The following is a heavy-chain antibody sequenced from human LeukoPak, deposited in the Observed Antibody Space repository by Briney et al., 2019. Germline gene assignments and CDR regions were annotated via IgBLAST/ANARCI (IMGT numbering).Heavy chain of an antibody. CDR1: GFTFEDYG. CDR2: INWNGIST. D-gene: IGHD3-16*01. J-gene: IGHJ4*02. Sequence: RTGGSLRLSCAASGFTFEDYGMSWVRQAPGKGLEWVSGINWNGISTGYTDSVKGRFTISRDNAKNSLYLQMNSLRAEDTALYHCARVEKWGVVYWGQGTLVTVSS. V-gene: IGHV3-20*01. CDR3: ARVEKWGVVY.